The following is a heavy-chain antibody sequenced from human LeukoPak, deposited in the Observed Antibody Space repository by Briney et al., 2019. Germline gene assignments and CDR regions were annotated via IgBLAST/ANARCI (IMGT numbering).Heavy chain of an antibody. J-gene: IGHJ2*01. CDR2: IYYSGST. CDR1: GGSISSYY. D-gene: IGHD3-22*01. V-gene: IGHV4-59*08. CDR3: ARQRYYYDSSGYYYGGYFDL. Sequence: PSETLSLTCTVSGGSISSYYWSWIRQPPGKGLDWIGYIYYSGSTNYNPSLKSRVTISVDTSKNQFSLKLSSVTAADTAVYYCARQRYYYDSSGYYYGGYFDLWGRGTLVTVSS.